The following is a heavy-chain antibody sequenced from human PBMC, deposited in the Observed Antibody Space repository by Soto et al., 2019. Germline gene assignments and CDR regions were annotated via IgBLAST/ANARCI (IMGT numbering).Heavy chain of an antibody. V-gene: IGHV4-34*01. CDR2: INHSGST. CDR3: ARLGASITIFGVVITAQTDQYYYYGMDV. D-gene: IGHD3-3*01. Sequence: SETLSLTCAVYGGSFSGYYWSWIRQPPGKGLEWIGEINHSGSTNYNPSLKSRVTISVDTSKNQFSLKLSSVTAADTAVYYCARLGASITIFGVVITAQTDQYYYYGMDVWGQGTTVTVSS. CDR1: GGSFSGYY. J-gene: IGHJ6*02.